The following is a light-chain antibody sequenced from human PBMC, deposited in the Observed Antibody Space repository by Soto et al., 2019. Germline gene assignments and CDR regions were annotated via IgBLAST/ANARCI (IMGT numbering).Light chain of an antibody. CDR2: SAS. CDR1: QDISNY. CDR3: QKYNSALT. V-gene: IGKV1-27*01. J-gene: IGKJ5*01. Sequence: IPMTQSPSSLSASVGDRNTISFRASQDISNYLAWYQQKPGKVPKLLIYSASTLQSGVPSRFSGSGSGTDFTLTISSLQPEDVATYFCQKYNSALTFGQGTLLEIK.